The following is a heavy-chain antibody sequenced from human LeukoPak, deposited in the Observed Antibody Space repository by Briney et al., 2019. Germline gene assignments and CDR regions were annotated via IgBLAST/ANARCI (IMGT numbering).Heavy chain of an antibody. CDR2: ISVSGGST. CDR1: GFTFSSYA. D-gene: IGHD6-13*01. Sequence: GRSLRLSCAASGFTFSSYAMSWVRQAPGKGLEWVSAISVSGGSTYYADSAKGRCTISRDNSKNTLYLQMNSLRAEDTAVYYCAKEYSSPALIQGFNWFDPWGQGTLVTVSS. V-gene: IGHV3-23*01. CDR3: AKEYSSPALIQGFNWFDP. J-gene: IGHJ5*02.